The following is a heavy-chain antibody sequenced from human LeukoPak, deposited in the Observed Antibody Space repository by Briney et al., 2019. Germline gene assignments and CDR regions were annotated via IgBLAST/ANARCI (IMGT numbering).Heavy chain of an antibody. D-gene: IGHD1-26*01. V-gene: IGHV3-53*01. CDR2: IYSGGST. Sequence: GGSLRLSCAASGFSVSSNYMSWVRPAPEKGLEWVSVIYSGGSTYYADSVKGRFTTSRDNSKHTLYLKMNSLRAEDTAVYYCAREGERDWGRGTLVTVSS. CDR1: GFSVSSNY. J-gene: IGHJ4*02. CDR3: AREGERD.